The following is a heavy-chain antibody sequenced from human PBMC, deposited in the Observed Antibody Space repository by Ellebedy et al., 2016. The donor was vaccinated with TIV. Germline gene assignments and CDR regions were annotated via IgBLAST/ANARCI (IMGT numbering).Heavy chain of an antibody. CDR1: GFTVSSNY. D-gene: IGHD2-2*01. CDR2: FYRGGST. Sequence: GESLKISCAASGFTVSSNYMSWVRQAPGKGLEWVSIFYRGGSTYYAHSVKGRFTISRDISKNTLYLQMNSLRSDDTAVYYCARKGTSLPLDYWGQGTLVTVSS. CDR3: ARKGTSLPLDY. V-gene: IGHV3-53*05. J-gene: IGHJ4*02.